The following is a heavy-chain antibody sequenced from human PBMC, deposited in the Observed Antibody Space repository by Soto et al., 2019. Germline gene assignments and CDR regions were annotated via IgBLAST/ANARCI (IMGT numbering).Heavy chain of an antibody. CDR3: ARGVGGSYTGFDY. Sequence: SETLSLTCAVSGYPISSGYYWGWSRQPPGKGLEWIGSIYHSGSTYYNPSLKSRVTISVDTSKNQFSLKLSSVTAADTAVYYCARGVGGSYTGFDYWGQGTLVTVSS. J-gene: IGHJ4*02. CDR2: IYHSGST. V-gene: IGHV4-38-2*01. CDR1: GYPISSGYY. D-gene: IGHD1-26*01.